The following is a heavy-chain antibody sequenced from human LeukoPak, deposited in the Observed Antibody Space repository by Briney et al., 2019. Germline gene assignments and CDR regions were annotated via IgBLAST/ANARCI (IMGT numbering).Heavy chain of an antibody. J-gene: IGHJ4*02. V-gene: IGHV3-15*01. CDR2: IRSKADGGTT. Sequence: GGSLRLSCTASGFTFSSFWMSWVRQAPGKGLEWVGRIRSKADGGTTEYGAPVKGRFTISRDDSKDTLYLQMNSLKTEDTALYYCTTLRARSDYWGQGTLATVSS. CDR1: GFTFSSFW. CDR3: TTLRARSDY. D-gene: IGHD3-3*01.